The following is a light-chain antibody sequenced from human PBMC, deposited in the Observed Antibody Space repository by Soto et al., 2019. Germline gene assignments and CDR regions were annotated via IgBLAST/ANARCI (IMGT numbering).Light chain of an antibody. Sequence: QSVLTQPPSVSGAPGQRVTISRTGSSSNIGAGYDVHWYQQRPGTAPKLLIYGNKNRPSGVPDRFSGSKSGTSASLAITGLQAEDEADYYCQSSDRSLSVSYVFGTGTKVTVL. V-gene: IGLV1-40*01. J-gene: IGLJ1*01. CDR2: GNK. CDR1: SSNIGAGYD. CDR3: QSSDRSLSVSYV.